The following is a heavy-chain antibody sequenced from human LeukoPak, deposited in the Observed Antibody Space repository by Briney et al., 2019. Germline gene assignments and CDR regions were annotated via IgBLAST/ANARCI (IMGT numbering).Heavy chain of an antibody. Sequence: GGSLRLSCAASGFTFSSYWMSWVRQAPGKGLEWVANIKQDGSEKYYVDSVKGRFTISRDNAKNSLYLQMNSLRAEDTAVYYCARDVGSREWWFDPWGQGTLVTVSS. CDR1: GFTFSSYW. CDR2: IKQDGSEK. J-gene: IGHJ5*02. D-gene: IGHD2-15*01. V-gene: IGHV3-7*01. CDR3: ARDVGSREWWFDP.